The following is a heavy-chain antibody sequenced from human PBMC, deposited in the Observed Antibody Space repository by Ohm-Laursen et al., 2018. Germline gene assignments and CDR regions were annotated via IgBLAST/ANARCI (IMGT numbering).Heavy chain of an antibody. CDR2: ISATGNTR. J-gene: IGHJ4*02. D-gene: IGHD3-22*01. V-gene: IGHV3-11*01. Sequence: SLRLSCAASGFNFSEFYMSWIRQAPGKGLEWISYISATGNTRYYEDSLKGRITIFRDNAKKLLYLQMHSLRAEDTAVYYCAREMRGMYHDRSGNYMSPDPDYWGQGTLVTVSS. CDR1: GFNFSEFY. CDR3: AREMRGMYHDRSGNYMSPDPDY.